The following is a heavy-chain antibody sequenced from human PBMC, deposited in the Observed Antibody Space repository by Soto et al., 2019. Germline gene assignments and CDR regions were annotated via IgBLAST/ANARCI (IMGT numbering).Heavy chain of an antibody. CDR3: ARGSTIWETGYYPNHYYYYYGMDV. J-gene: IGHJ6*02. V-gene: IGHV4-39*07. Sequence: KPSETLSLTCSVSGYSVSSSDYYWAWIRQPPGKGLEWIGSIYYSGSTNYNPSLKSRVTISVDTSKNQFSLKLSSVTAADTAVYYCARGSTIWETGYYPNHYYYYYGMDVWGQGTTVTVSS. CDR2: IYYSGST. CDR1: GYSVSSSDYY. D-gene: IGHD3-9*01.